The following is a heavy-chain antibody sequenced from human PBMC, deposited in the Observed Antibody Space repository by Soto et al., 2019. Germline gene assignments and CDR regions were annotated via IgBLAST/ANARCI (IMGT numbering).Heavy chain of an antibody. J-gene: IGHJ6*02. CDR2: ISGYNGDT. CDR1: AYTFTRYG. Sequence: QGHLVQSGAEVKKPGASVKVSCKTSAYTFTRYGISWVRQAPGQGLEWMGWISGYNGDTNYAQNLKDRVTMTIDTSPTTAYMELRSLTSDDTDVYYCAKNGQPPYYYYGLDVWGQGTTVTVSS. V-gene: IGHV1-18*01. D-gene: IGHD2-8*01. CDR3: AKNGQPPYYYYGLDV.